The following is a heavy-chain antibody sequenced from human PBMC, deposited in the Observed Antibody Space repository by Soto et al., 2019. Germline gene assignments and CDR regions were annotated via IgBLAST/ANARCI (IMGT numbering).Heavy chain of an antibody. V-gene: IGHV3-48*01. CDR3: SRDLGYCSSTSCYDYYYYGMDV. J-gene: IGHJ6*02. D-gene: IGHD2-2*01. CDR1: GFTFSSYS. CDR2: ISSSSSTI. Sequence: PGGSLRLSCAASGFTFSSYSMNWVRQAPGKGLEWVSYISSSSSTIYYADSVKGRFTISRDNAKNSLYLQMNSLRAEDTAVYYCSRDLGYCSSTSCYDYYYYGMDVWGQGTTVTVSS.